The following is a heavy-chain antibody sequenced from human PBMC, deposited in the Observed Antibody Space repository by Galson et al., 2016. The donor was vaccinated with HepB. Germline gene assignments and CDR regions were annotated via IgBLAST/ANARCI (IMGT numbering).Heavy chain of an antibody. CDR1: GDSVSSNSAA. D-gene: IGHD4-17*01. CDR2: TYYRSKWYN. CDR3: TRAIQGLSLRRGCDY. V-gene: IGHV6-1*01. J-gene: IGHJ4*02. Sequence: AISGDSVSSNSAAWNWIRQSPSRGLEWLGRTYYRSKWYNDYAVSVKSRITIKPDTSKNQFSLQLNSMTPEDTAVYYCTRAIQGLSLRRGCDYWGQGTLATVSS.